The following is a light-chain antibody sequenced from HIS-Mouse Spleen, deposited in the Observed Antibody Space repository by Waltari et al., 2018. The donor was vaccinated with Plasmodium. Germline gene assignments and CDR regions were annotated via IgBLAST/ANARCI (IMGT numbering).Light chain of an antibody. Sequence: QSALTQPPSASGSPGPSVTISCTGTSSYVGGYYYVPWYQQHPGKAPKLMIYEVSNRPSGVPDRFSGSKSGNTASLTVSGLQAEDEADYYCSSYAGSNNLVFGGGTKLTVL. J-gene: IGLJ2*01. CDR3: SSYAGSNNLV. CDR2: EVS. CDR1: SSYVGGYYY. V-gene: IGLV2-8*01.